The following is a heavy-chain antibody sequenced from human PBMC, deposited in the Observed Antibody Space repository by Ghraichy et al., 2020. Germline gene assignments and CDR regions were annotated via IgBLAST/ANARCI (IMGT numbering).Heavy chain of an antibody. V-gene: IGHV4-34*01. Sequence: SQTLSLTCAVYGGSFSGYYWSWIRQPPGKGLEWIGEINHSGSTNYNPSLKSRVTISVDTSKNQFSLKLSSVTAADTAVYYCAREVWFGENNYYYYYGMDVWGQGTTVTVSS. CDR3: AREVWFGENNYYYYYGMDV. CDR1: GGSFSGYY. D-gene: IGHD3-10*01. CDR2: INHSGST. J-gene: IGHJ6*02.